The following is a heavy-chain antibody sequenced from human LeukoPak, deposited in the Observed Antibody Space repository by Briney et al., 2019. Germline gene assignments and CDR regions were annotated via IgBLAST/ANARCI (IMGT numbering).Heavy chain of an antibody. CDR1: GDTISNSDYY. CDR3: ATTDYGGNSGFDY. Sequence: SETLSLTCTVSGVSGDTISNSDYYCSWIRQPPGKGLEWIGYIYYTGRTYYNPSLKSRISMSVDMSKNQFSLKLNSVTVADTAVYYCATTDYGGNSGFDYWGQGTLVTVSS. J-gene: IGHJ4*02. V-gene: IGHV4-30-4*01. CDR2: IYYTGRT. D-gene: IGHD4-23*01.